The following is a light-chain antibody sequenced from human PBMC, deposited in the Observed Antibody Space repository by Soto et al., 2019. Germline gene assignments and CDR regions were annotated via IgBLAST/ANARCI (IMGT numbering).Light chain of an antibody. CDR2: DVS. J-gene: IGKJ1*01. CDR1: QTISTY. CDR3: QQRSDLPWT. V-gene: IGKV1-39*01. Sequence: DIQMTQSPSSLSASVGDRVTISCRASQTISTYLHWYQHKPGRAPRLLISDVSTLQSGVPGRFRGSGSETEFTLTITYLQPEDFEVYYCQQRSDLPWTFGQGTKVDIK.